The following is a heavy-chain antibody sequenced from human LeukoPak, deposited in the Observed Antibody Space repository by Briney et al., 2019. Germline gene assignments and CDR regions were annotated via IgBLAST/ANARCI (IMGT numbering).Heavy chain of an antibody. Sequence: PGGSLRLSCAASGFTVSSNYMSWVRQAPGKGLEWVSVIYSGGSTYYVDSVKGRFTISRDNSKNTLYLQMNSLRAEDTAVYYCAILPAASYYYMDVWGKGTTVTVSS. CDR1: GFTVSSNY. CDR3: AILPAASYYYMDV. D-gene: IGHD2-2*01. J-gene: IGHJ6*03. CDR2: IYSGGST. V-gene: IGHV3-53*01.